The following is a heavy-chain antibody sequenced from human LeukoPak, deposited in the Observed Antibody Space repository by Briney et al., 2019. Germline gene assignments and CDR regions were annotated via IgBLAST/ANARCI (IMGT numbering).Heavy chain of an antibody. D-gene: IGHD2-2*02. CDR3: AREGYCSGTSCYNFNY. V-gene: IGHV4-34*01. J-gene: IGHJ4*02. CDR2: INHSGSS. Sequence: SETLSLTCAVYGGSFRGYYWSWIRQPPGKGLEWIGEINHSGSSNYNPSLKSRVTISLDTSKNQFSLNLSSVTAADTAVYYCAREGYCSGTSCYNFNYWGQGTLVTVSS. CDR1: GGSFRGYY.